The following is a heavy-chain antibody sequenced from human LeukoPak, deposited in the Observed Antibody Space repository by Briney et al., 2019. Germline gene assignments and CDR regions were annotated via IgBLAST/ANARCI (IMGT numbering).Heavy chain of an antibody. CDR2: IYYGGST. CDR1: GGSISSYY. Sequence: SETLSLTCTVSGGSISSYYWSWIRQPPGKGLEWIGYIYYGGSTNYNPSLKSRVTISVDTSENQFSLKLSSVTAADTAVYYCASGGYYDDWFDPWGQGTLVTVSS. V-gene: IGHV4-59*01. J-gene: IGHJ5*02. D-gene: IGHD3-22*01. CDR3: ASGGYYDDWFDP.